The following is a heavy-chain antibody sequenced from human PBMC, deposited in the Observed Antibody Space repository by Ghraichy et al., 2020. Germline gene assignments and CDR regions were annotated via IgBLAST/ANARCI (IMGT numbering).Heavy chain of an antibody. D-gene: IGHD4-17*01. V-gene: IGHV4-30-2*01. CDR2: TYHDGTT. J-gene: IGHJ4*02. Sequence: LEWVGYTYHDGTTHLNPSLKNRVTLLVDKSKHQFSLNLSSLTAADTAVYYCARGAHDYAFDFWGQGAPVTVTS. CDR3: ARGAHDYAFDF.